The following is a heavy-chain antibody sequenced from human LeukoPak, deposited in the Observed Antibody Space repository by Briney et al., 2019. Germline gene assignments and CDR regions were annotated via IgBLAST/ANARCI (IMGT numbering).Heavy chain of an antibody. Sequence: SETLSLTCAVYGGSFGGYYWTWIRQPPGKGLEWIWEINHSGGTNYNPSLKSRVTISVDTSKNQFSLKLTSVTAADTAVYYCARGRAFGGSYLHNWFDAWGQGTLVTVSS. J-gene: IGHJ5*02. CDR3: ARGRAFGGSYLHNWFDA. D-gene: IGHD1-26*01. CDR2: INHSGGT. CDR1: GGSFGGYY. V-gene: IGHV4-34*01.